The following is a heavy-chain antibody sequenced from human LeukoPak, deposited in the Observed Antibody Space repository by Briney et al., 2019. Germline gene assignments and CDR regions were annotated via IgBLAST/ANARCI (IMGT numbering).Heavy chain of an antibody. CDR3: AKDGAGHYFYYYMDV. Sequence: GGSLRLSCVASGFTFDDYAMHWVRQAPGKGLEWVSLITWDAGSTYYADSVKGRFTISRDNSKNSLFLQMNSLTADDTALYFCAKDGAGHYFYYYMDVWGKGTTVTVSS. V-gene: IGHV3-43D*03. CDR1: GFTFDDYA. CDR2: ITWDAGST. J-gene: IGHJ6*03. D-gene: IGHD6-13*01.